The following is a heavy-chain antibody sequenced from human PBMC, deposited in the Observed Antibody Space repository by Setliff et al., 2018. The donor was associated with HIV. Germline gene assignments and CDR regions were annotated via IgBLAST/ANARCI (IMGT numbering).Heavy chain of an antibody. Sequence: SETLSLTCTVSGGSISSYYWSCIRQPPGKGLEWIGYIYTSGSTNYNPSLKSRVTISVDTSKDQFSLKLSSVTAADTAVYYCARGLSFYDPGGFDYWGQGTLVTVSS. J-gene: IGHJ4*02. CDR1: GGSISSYY. V-gene: IGHV4-4*09. CDR2: IYTSGST. CDR3: ARGLSFYDPGGFDY. D-gene: IGHD3-22*01.